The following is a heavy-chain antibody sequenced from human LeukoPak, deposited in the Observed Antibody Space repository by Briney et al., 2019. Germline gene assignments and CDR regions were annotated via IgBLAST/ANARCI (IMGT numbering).Heavy chain of an antibody. CDR3: ASPLNYGDYVSYYYGMDD. J-gene: IGHJ6*02. Sequence: GGSLRLSCAASGFTFSSYAMHWVRQAPGKGLEWVAVISYDGSNKYYADSVKGRFTISRDNSKNTLYLQMNSLRAEDTAVYYCASPLNYGDYVSYYYGMDDWGQGTTVTVSS. CDR1: GFTFSSYA. CDR2: ISYDGSNK. D-gene: IGHD4-17*01. V-gene: IGHV3-30-3*01.